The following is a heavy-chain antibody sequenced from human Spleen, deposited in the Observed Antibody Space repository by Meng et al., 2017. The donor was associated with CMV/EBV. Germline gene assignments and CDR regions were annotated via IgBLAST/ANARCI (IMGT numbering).Heavy chain of an antibody. V-gene: IGHV1-69*02. D-gene: IGHD3-10*01. J-gene: IGHJ5*02. CDR2: IIPILGIA. CDR3: AKIGGSRWFDP. Sequence: CKASGGTFSSYTINWVRQAPGQGLEWMGRIIPILGIANYAQKFQGRVTITADKSTSTAYMELSSLRSEDTAVYYCAKIGGSRWFDPWGQGTLVTVSS. CDR1: GGTFSSYT.